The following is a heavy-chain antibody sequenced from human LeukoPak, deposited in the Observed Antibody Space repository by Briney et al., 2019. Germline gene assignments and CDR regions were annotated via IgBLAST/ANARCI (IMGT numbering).Heavy chain of an antibody. Sequence: SETLSLTCAVSGYSISTAYYWGWIRQPPGKGLEWIGRIYHRGRTTSYNPSLESRVTISGATSKNQFTLRLASVTAADTAVYYCARYDSRGSGCTLFDSWGQGIVVTISS. D-gene: IGHD3-16*01. J-gene: IGHJ5*01. CDR2: IYHRGRTT. CDR3: ARYDSRGSGCTLFDS. CDR1: GYSISTAYY. V-gene: IGHV4-38-2*01.